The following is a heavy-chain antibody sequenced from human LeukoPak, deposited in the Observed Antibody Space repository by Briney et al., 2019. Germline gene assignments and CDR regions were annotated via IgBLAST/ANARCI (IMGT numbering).Heavy chain of an antibody. CDR3: ARGLASGYGWGWFDP. CDR2: IHKNGST. Sequence: SDSLSLTCTVSGGSIRRYYWHWIRQPRGKGLEWIGYIHKNGSTNSNPSLKSRVTISVDTSKNQFSLKLISVTAADAALYYCARGLASGYGWGWFDPWGQGTLVTVSS. D-gene: IGHD3-10*01. CDR1: GGSIRRYY. V-gene: IGHV4-59*07. J-gene: IGHJ5*02.